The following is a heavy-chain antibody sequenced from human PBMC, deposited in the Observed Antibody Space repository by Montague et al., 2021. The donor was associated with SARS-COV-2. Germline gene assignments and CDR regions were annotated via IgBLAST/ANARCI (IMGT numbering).Heavy chain of an antibody. V-gene: IGHV4-38-2*01. J-gene: IGHJ4*02. CDR1: GYSISSGYY. Sequence: SETLSLTCSVSGYSISSGYYWGWIRQPPGKGLEWIGNIYHSGGTYYSPSLNSRVTVSVDTSKNQFSLRLSSVTAADTAVYYCARWYYGSGSYPHWGLGTLVTVSS. CDR3: ARWYYGSGSYPH. D-gene: IGHD3-10*01. CDR2: IYHSGGT.